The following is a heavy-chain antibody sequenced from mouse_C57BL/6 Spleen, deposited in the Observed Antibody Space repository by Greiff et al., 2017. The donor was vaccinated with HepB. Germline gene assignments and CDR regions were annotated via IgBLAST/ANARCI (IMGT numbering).Heavy chain of an antibody. J-gene: IGHJ3*01. D-gene: IGHD2-4*01. Sequence: QVQLQQPGAELVKPGASVKMSCKASGYTFTSYWITWVKQRPGQGLEWIGDIYPGSGSTNYNEKFKSKATLTVDTSSSTAYMQLSSLTSEDSAVYYCARASLYDYGWGFAYWGQGTLVTVSA. CDR1: GYTFTSYW. V-gene: IGHV1-55*01. CDR3: ARASLYDYGWGFAY. CDR2: IYPGSGST.